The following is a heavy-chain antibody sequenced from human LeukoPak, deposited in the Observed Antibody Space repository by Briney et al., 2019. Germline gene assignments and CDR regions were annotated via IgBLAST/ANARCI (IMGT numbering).Heavy chain of an antibody. V-gene: IGHV3-7*01. J-gene: IGHJ4*02. D-gene: IGHD1-1*01. Sequence: GGSLRLSCAASGFTFSNYWMSWVRQAPGMGLEWVATIKEDGSEKYYVGSVKGRFTISRDNAKNSLYLQMNSLRAEDTAVYYCATPASRTVDCWGQGTLVTVSS. CDR3: ATPASRTVDC. CDR1: GFTFSNYW. CDR2: IKEDGSEK.